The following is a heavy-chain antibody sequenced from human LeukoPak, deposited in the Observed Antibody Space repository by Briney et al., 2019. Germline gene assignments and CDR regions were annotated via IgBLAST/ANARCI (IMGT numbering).Heavy chain of an antibody. Sequence: GRSLRLSCAASGFTFDDYAMHWVRQAPGKGLEWVSGISWNSGSIGYADSVKGRFTISRDNAKNSLYLQMNSLRAEDTALYYCAKDIGYVAGDEVYNWFDPWGQGTLVTVSS. V-gene: IGHV3-9*01. J-gene: IGHJ5*02. D-gene: IGHD6-19*01. CDR3: AKDIGYVAGDEVYNWFDP. CDR2: ISWNSGSI. CDR1: GFTFDDYA.